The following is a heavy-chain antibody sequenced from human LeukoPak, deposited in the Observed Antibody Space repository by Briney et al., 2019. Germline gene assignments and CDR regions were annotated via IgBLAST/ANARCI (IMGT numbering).Heavy chain of an antibody. D-gene: IGHD2-15*01. CDR3: ARDRGGNYFIY. CDR1: GYTFTGYY. Sequence: ASVKVSCKASGYTFTGYYTHWVRQAPGQGLEWMGWINPNSGGTKYAQKFQGRVTMTRDTSISTAYMELSSLTSDDTAVYFCARDRGGNYFIYWGQGTLVTVSS. CDR2: INPNSGGT. V-gene: IGHV1-2*02. J-gene: IGHJ4*02.